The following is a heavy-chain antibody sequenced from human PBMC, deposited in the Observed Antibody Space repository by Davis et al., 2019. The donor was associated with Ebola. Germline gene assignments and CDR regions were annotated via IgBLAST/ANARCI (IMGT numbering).Heavy chain of an antibody. J-gene: IGHJ3*01. Sequence: GESLKISCVASGFTVSSDYMSWVRQAPGKGLEWVSVIYSGGSTYYADSVKGRFTISRHNPKNTLYLQLNSLRLEDTAVYFCARDYGWGFEVWGQGTMVTVSS. D-gene: IGHD3-10*01. CDR1: GFTVSSDY. CDR2: IYSGGST. CDR3: ARDYGWGFEV. V-gene: IGHV3-53*04.